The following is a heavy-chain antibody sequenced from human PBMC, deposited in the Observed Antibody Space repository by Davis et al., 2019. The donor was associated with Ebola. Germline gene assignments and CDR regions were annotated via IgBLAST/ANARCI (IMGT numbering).Heavy chain of an antibody. CDR1: GFTFSSYV. CDR3: ATASSISAYDY. CDR2: ISTNGRTT. V-gene: IGHV3-64*02. Sequence: GESLKISCAASGFTFSSYVMHWVRQSPGKGLESVSAISTNGRTTYYADSVKGRFTISRDNSKNTLYLEMGSLRAKDMAVYYCATASSISAYDYWGQGTLVTVSS. J-gene: IGHJ4*02. D-gene: IGHD6-6*01.